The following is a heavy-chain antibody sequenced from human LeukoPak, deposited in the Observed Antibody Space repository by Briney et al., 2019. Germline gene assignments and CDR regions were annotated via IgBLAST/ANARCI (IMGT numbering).Heavy chain of an antibody. D-gene: IGHD3-10*01. Sequence: GRSLRLSCAASGFTFSSYAMHWVRQAPGKGLEWVAVISYDGSNKYYADSVKGRFTISRDNSKNTLYLQMNSLRAEDTAVYYCARGFRVVRGVIDYWGQGTLVTVSS. CDR1: GFTFSSYA. J-gene: IGHJ4*02. CDR2: ISYDGSNK. CDR3: ARGFRVVRGVIDY. V-gene: IGHV3-30-3*01.